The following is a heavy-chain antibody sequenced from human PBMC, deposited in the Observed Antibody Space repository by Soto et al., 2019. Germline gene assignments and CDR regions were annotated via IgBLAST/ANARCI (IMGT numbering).Heavy chain of an antibody. CDR2: IDPSDSYT. J-gene: IGHJ6*02. D-gene: IGHD4-4*01. CDR1: GYSFTSYW. Sequence: EVQLVQSGAEVKKPGESLRISCKGSGYSFTSYWISWVRQMPGKGLEWMGRIDPSDSYTNYSPSFQGHVTISADKSISTAYLQWSSLKASDTAMYYCARHLGTTVTDYYYYGMDVWGQGTTVTVSS. V-gene: IGHV5-10-1*03. CDR3: ARHLGTTVTDYYYYGMDV.